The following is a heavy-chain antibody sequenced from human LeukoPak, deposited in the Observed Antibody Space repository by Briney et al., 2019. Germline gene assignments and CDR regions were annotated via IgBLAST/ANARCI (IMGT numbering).Heavy chain of an antibody. CDR1: GGSINNGGYY. V-gene: IGHV4-31*03. J-gene: IGHJ4*02. CDR2: IYYSGSS. Sequence: SETLSLTCTVSGGSINNGGYYWSWIRRHPGKGLEWIGYIYYSGSSYYNPSLRSRVTISVDTSKNHFSLKLSSVTAADTAVYYCARNRDGYNSFDYWGQGTLVTVSS. CDR3: ARNRDGYNSFDY. D-gene: IGHD5-24*01.